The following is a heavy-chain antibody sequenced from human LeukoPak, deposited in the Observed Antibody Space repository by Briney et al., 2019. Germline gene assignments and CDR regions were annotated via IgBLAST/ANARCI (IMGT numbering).Heavy chain of an antibody. Sequence: SVKVSCKASGYTFTGYYMHWVRQAPGQGLEWMGWINPNSGGTNYAQKFQGRVTMTRDTSISTAYMELSRLRSDDTAVYYCARLGGSYAYYFDYWGQGTLVTVSS. CDR2: INPNSGGT. V-gene: IGHV1-2*02. CDR3: ARLGGSYAYYFDY. J-gene: IGHJ4*02. D-gene: IGHD1-26*01. CDR1: GYTFTGYY.